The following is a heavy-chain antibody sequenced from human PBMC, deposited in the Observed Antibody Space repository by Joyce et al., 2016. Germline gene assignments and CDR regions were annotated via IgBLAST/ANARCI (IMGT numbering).Heavy chain of an antibody. CDR2: NGTRDGISI. Sequence: EVQLAESGGGLVQPGGFLRLSCAASGFALSTYEMNWVRQARGKGLEWVSYNGTRDGISIYYADSVRGRFSISRDNAKNSLFLQMNSLRAEDTAVYYCARMSKINYFCDSWGQGTLVTDSS. V-gene: IGHV3-48*03. CDR1: GFALSTYE. CDR3: ARMSKINYFCDS. J-gene: IGHJ5*01. D-gene: IGHD1-7*01.